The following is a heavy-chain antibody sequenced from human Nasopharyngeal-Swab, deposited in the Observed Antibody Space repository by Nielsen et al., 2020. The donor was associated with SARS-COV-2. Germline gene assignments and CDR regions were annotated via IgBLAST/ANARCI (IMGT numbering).Heavy chain of an antibody. CDR1: GYIFTSYW. Sequence: GESLKISCKGSGYIFTSYWIGWVRQMPGKGLEWMGIIYPADSDSRYSLSFQGQVSISVDKSISTAYLQWNTLKASDTAIYYCVRRAFSASYFYFDYWGPGTLVTVS. J-gene: IGHJ4*02. D-gene: IGHD1-26*01. CDR2: IYPADSDS. V-gene: IGHV5-51*01. CDR3: VRRAFSASYFYFDY.